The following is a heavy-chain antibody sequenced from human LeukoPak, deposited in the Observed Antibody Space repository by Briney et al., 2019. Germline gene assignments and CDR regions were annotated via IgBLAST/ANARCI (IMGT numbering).Heavy chain of an antibody. Sequence: SETLSLTCTVSGGSISSYYWSWLRQPPGKGLEWIGYIYYSGSTNYNPSLKSRVTISVDTSKNQFSLKLSSVTAADTAVYYCARAGDFWSGYYSYGMDVWGQGTTVTVSS. J-gene: IGHJ6*02. D-gene: IGHD3-3*01. V-gene: IGHV4-59*01. CDR2: IYYSGST. CDR1: GGSISSYY. CDR3: ARAGDFWSGYYSYGMDV.